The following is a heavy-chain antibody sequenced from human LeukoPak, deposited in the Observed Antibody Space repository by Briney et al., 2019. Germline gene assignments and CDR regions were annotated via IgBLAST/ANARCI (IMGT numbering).Heavy chain of an antibody. Sequence: SETLSLTCTVPGGSISSYYWTWIRQPPGKGLEWIGYIYYSGKNNYNPSLRSRVTISVDTSKNQFSLKLSSVTAADTAVYYCARGRRTVTTRFVDYWGQGTLVTVSS. CDR2: IYYSGKN. CDR1: GGSISSYY. J-gene: IGHJ4*02. D-gene: IGHD4-17*01. CDR3: ARGRRTVTTRFVDY. V-gene: IGHV4-59*01.